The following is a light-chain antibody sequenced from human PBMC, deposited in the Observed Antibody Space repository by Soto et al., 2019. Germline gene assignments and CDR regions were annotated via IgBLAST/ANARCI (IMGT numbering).Light chain of an antibody. CDR3: QQYNSYSLT. CDR2: DAS. Sequence: DILMTQSPSTLSAAVGDRVTITCRASQSISSRLAWYQQKPGKAPKILIYDASNLESGVPSRFSASGSGTEFTLTISSLQPDDFATYYCQQYNSYSLTFGGGTKVEIK. V-gene: IGKV1-5*01. CDR1: QSISSR. J-gene: IGKJ4*01.